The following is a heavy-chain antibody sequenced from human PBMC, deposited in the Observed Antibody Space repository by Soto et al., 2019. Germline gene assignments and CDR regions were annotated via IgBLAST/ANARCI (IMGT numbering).Heavy chain of an antibody. V-gene: IGHV1-69*12. D-gene: IGHD3-22*01. CDR3: ARDGGGYDSSGNYYYGMDV. CDR1: GGTFSSYA. J-gene: IGHJ6*02. Sequence: QVQLVQSGAEVKKPGSSVKVSCKASGGTFSSYAISWVRQAPGQGLEWMGGIIPIFGTANYAQKFQGRVTITADESTSTAYMELSSLRSEDTAVYYCARDGGGYDSSGNYYYGMDVWGQGTTVTVSS. CDR2: IIPIFGTA.